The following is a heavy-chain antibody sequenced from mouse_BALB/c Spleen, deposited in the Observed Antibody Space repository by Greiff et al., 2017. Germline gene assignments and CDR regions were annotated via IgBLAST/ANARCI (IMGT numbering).Heavy chain of an antibody. CDR1: GFSLTSYG. CDR2: IWSGGST. V-gene: IGHV2-2*02. D-gene: IGHD1-1*01. J-gene: IGHJ4*01. Sequence: VKVVESGPGLVQPSQSLSITCTVSGFSLTSYGVHWVRQSPGKGLEWLGVIWSGGSTDYNAAFISRLSISKDNSKSQVFFKMNSLQANDTAIYYCARGHYYGSSMDYWGQGTSVTVSS. CDR3: ARGHYYGSSMDY.